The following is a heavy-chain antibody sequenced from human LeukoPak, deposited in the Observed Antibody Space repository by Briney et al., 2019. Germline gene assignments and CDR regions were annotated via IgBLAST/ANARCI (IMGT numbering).Heavy chain of an antibody. D-gene: IGHD6-19*01. CDR2: IYHSGST. V-gene: IGHV4-38-2*02. CDR1: GYSISSGYY. CDR3: ARAGYNDGSGWFGQNDAFDI. J-gene: IGHJ3*02. Sequence: NPSETLSLTCTVSGYSISSGYYWGWIRQPPGKGLEWIGSIYHSGSTYYNPSLKSRVTISVDTSKNQFSLKLSSVTAADTAVYYCARAGYNDGSGWFGQNDAFDIWGQGTMVTVSS.